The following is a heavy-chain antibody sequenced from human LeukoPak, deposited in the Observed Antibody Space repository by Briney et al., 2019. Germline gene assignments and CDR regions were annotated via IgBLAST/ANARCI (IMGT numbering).Heavy chain of an antibody. Sequence: GGSLRLSCAASGFTFNNNGMHWVRQAPGKGLEWVAFIRYDGSIKYYADSVKGRFTISRDNSKNTLYLQMNSLRAEDTAVYYCARRSGIAVAGAFDYWGQGTLVTVSS. CDR2: IRYDGSIK. D-gene: IGHD6-19*01. CDR3: ARRSGIAVAGAFDY. J-gene: IGHJ4*02. V-gene: IGHV3-30*02. CDR1: GFTFNNNG.